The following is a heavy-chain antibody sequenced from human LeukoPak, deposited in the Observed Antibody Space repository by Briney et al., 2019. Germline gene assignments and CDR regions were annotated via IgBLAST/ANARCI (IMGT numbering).Heavy chain of an antibody. CDR2: ISYDGSNK. Sequence: GRSLRLSCAASGFTFSSYGMHWVRQAPGKGLEWVAVISYDGSNKYYADSVKGRFTISRDNSKNTLYLQMNSLRADDTAVYYCAREAVAGYYGMDVWGQGTTVTVSS. CDR3: AREAVAGYYGMDV. J-gene: IGHJ6*02. V-gene: IGHV3-30*03. CDR1: GFTFSSYG. D-gene: IGHD6-19*01.